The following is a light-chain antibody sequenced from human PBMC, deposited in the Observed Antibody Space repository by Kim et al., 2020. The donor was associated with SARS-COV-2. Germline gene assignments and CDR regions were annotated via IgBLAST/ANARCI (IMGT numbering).Light chain of an antibody. J-gene: IGLJ3*02. Sequence: SSELTQPPSVSVAPGETAKITCGGNYIGSKSIHWYQLKPRQAPVLLISYNSDRPSGTPERFSGSNSGNTATLTISRVGAGDEADYYCQVWDSTSDLWVFGGGTQLTVL. CDR2: YNS. CDR3: QVWDSTSDLWV. CDR1: YIGSKS. V-gene: IGLV3-21*04.